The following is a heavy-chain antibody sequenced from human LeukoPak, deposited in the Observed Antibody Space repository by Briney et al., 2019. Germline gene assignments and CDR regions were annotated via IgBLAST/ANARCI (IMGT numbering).Heavy chain of an antibody. CDR1: GGTFSSYA. J-gene: IGHJ4*02. CDR3: ARGRHYYDSSGHHGFDY. CDR2: IIPIFGTA. D-gene: IGHD3-22*01. Sequence: SVKVSCKASGGTFSSYAISWVRQAPGQGLEWMGGIIPIFGTANYAQKFQGRVTITADESTSTAYMELSSLRSEDTAVYYCARGRHYYDSSGHHGFDYWGQGTLVTVSS. V-gene: IGHV1-69*13.